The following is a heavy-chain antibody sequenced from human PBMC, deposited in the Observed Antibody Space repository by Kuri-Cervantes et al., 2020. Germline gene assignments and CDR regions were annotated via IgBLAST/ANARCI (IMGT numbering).Heavy chain of an antibody. CDR3: AREGYYDYIWGSYRYFNYWYFDL. Sequence: GGSLRLSCAASGFTFSSYWMSWVRQAPGKGLEWVANIKQDGSEKYYVDSVKGRFTISRDNAKNSLYLQMNSLRAEDTAVYYCAREGYYDYIWGSYRYFNYWYFDLWGRGTLVTVSS. V-gene: IGHV3-7*01. CDR2: IKQDGSEK. CDR1: GFTFSSYW. J-gene: IGHJ2*01. D-gene: IGHD3-16*02.